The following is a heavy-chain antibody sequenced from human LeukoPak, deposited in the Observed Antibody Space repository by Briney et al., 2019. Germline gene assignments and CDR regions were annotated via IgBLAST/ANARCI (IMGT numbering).Heavy chain of an antibody. J-gene: IGHJ3*02. CDR1: GGTFSSYA. Sequence: ASVKVSCKASGGTFSSYAISRVRQAPGQGLEWMGRIIPIFGTANYAQKFQGRVTITTDESTSTAYMELSSLRSEDTAVYYCARTSVVAYAFDIWGQGTMVTVSS. D-gene: IGHD3-22*01. CDR3: ARTSVVAYAFDI. V-gene: IGHV1-69*05. CDR2: IIPIFGTA.